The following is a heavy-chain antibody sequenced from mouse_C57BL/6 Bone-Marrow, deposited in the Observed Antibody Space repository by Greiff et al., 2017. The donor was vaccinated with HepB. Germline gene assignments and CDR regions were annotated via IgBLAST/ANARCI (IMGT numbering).Heavy chain of an antibody. CDR2: IDPSDSYT. J-gene: IGHJ1*03. CDR3: ARGGGVFITTVDLPYWYFDV. V-gene: IGHV1-69*01. Sequence: VQLQQPGAELVMPGASVKLSCKASGYTFTSYWMHWVKQRPGQGLEWIGEIDPSDSYTNYNQKFKGKSTLTVDKSSSTAYMQISSLTSEDSAVYYCARGGGVFITTVDLPYWYFDVWGTGTTVTVSS. CDR1: GYTFTSYW. D-gene: IGHD1-1*01.